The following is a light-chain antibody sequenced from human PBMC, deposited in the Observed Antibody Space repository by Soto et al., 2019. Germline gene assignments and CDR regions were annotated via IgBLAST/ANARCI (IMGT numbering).Light chain of an antibody. CDR3: SSYTSSSTLGWV. CDR1: KSDIGVYDF. J-gene: IGLJ3*02. Sequence: QSALTQPPSASGSPGQSVTISCTGTKSDIGVYDFVSWYQHHPGKAPRLIIYEVVQRPSGVPDRFSGSKSGNTASPTVSGLQAADEADYYCSSYTSSSTLGWVFGGGTKLTVL. V-gene: IGLV2-8*01. CDR2: EVV.